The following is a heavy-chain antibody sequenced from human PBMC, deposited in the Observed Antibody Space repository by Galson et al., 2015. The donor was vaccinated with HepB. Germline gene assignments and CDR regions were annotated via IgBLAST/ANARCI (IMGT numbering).Heavy chain of an antibody. CDR2: TYFRAKWHT. Sequence: CATSGDSVTSNSAVWNWIRQSPSRGLEWLGRTYFRAKWHTDYEITVKSRININADISQNQFSLQLSSGTSDDTAVYYCAYGSDVWGQGTTVIVSS. V-gene: IGHV6-1*01. CDR3: AYGSDV. D-gene: IGHD4-17*01. J-gene: IGHJ6*02. CDR1: GDSVTSNSAV.